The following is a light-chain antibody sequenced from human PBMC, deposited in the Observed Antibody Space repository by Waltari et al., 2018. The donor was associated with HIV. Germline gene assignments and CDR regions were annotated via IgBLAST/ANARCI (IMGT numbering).Light chain of an antibody. Sequence: DFVMTQSPDSLTVSLGERATINCKSSQSLLYTSNNKNYLAWYQQKPGQPPNLLMYWASSREAGVPDRFSGSGSGTDFTLTISSLQAEDVAVYYCQQYYNTPLTFGGGTKVEIK. J-gene: IGKJ4*01. CDR1: QSLLYTSNNKNY. CDR2: WAS. CDR3: QQYYNTPLT. V-gene: IGKV4-1*01.